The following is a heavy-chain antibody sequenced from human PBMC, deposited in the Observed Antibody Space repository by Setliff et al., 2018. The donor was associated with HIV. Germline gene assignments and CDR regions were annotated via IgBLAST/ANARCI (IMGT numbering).Heavy chain of an antibody. CDR2: VDPEDGET. CDR3: ATGGIPPFFDY. V-gene: IGHV1-69-2*01. Sequence: ASVEVSCKASGYTFTDYYMHLVQQAPGKGLEWMGRVDPEDGETIYAEKFQGRVTITADTSTDTTYMELISLRSEDTAVYYCATGGIPPFFDYWGQGTLVTVSS. J-gene: IGHJ4*02. D-gene: IGHD2-15*01. CDR1: GYTFTDYY.